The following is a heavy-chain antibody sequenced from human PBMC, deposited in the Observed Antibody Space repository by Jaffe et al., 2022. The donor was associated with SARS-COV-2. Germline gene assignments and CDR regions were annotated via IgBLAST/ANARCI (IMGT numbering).Heavy chain of an antibody. J-gene: IGHJ6*03. Sequence: EVQLVESGGGLVQPGGSLRLSCAASGFTFSSYSMNWVRQAPGKGLEWVSYISSSSSTIYYADSVKGRFTISRDNAKNSLYLQMNSLRAEDTAVYYCARAAGYYYDSNDYYYMDVWGKGTTVTVSS. D-gene: IGHD3-22*01. CDR1: GFTFSSYS. V-gene: IGHV3-48*01. CDR3: ARAAGYYYDSNDYYYMDV. CDR2: ISSSSSTI.